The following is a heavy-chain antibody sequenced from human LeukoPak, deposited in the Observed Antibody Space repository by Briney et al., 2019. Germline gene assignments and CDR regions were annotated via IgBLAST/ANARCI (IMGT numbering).Heavy chain of an antibody. V-gene: IGHV4-61*02. CDR1: GGSISSGSYY. CDR3: ARGHDSSGYYFDY. D-gene: IGHD3-22*01. J-gene: IGHJ4*02. CDR2: IYTSGST. Sequence: SETLSLTCTVSGGSISSGSYYWSWIRQPAGKGLEWIGRIYTSGSTNYNPSLKSRVTISVDTSKNQFSLKLSSVTAADTAVYYCARGHDSSGYYFDYWGQGTLVTVSS.